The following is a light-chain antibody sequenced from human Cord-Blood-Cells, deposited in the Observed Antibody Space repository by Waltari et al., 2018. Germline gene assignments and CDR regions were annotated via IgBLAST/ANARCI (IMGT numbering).Light chain of an antibody. Sequence: DIQMTQSPSSLSASVGDRVTITCRASQSISSYLNWYQQKPGKAPKLLIYAASRLQGGVPSMFSGSGSGTDFTLIISSLQPEDFATYYCQQRDSTPTFGQGTKVEIK. CDR1: QSISSY. CDR3: QQRDSTPT. CDR2: AAS. V-gene: IGKV1-39*01. J-gene: IGKJ1*01.